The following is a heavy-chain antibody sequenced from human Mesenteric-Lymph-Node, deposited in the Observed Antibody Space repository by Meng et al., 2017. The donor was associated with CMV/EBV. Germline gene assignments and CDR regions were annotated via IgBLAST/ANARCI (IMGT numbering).Heavy chain of an antibody. Sequence: SGPTLVKPTQTLTLTCTFSAFSLSTSGVGVGWIRQPPGKALEWLALIYWSDDKRYSPSLKSRLTITKDTSKNQVVLTLTNMDPVDTATYYCAHVRDGYNWRGWFDPWGQGTLVTVSS. J-gene: IGHJ5*02. CDR1: AFSLSTSGVG. V-gene: IGHV2-5*01. CDR3: AHVRDGYNWRGWFDP. CDR2: IYWSDDK. D-gene: IGHD5-24*01.